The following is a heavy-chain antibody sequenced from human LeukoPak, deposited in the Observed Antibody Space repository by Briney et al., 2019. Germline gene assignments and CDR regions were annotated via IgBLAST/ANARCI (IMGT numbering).Heavy chain of an antibody. D-gene: IGHD3-10*01. CDR2: IIPIFGTA. J-gene: IGHJ4*02. CDR1: GGTFSSYA. CDR3: ARFLGFVRGSGSYYNFDY. Sequence: GASVKVSCKASGGTFSSYAISWVRQAPGQGLEWMGGIIPIFGTANYAQKFQGRVTITTDESTSTAYMELSSLRSEDTAVYYCARFLGFVRGSGSYYNFDYWGQGTLVTVSS. V-gene: IGHV1-69*05.